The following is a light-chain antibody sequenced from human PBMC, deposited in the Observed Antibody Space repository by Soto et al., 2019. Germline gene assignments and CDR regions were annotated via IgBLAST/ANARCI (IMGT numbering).Light chain of an antibody. CDR3: QQYNNWPPVT. CDR1: QSVSSN. Sequence: EIVMTQSPATLSVSPGERATLSCRASQSVSSNLAWYQQKPGQAPRLLIYGASTRATGIPARFSGSGSGTEFNLTIRSLQSEDFAVYYCQQYNNWPPVTFGQGTKVEIK. V-gene: IGKV3-15*01. J-gene: IGKJ1*01. CDR2: GAS.